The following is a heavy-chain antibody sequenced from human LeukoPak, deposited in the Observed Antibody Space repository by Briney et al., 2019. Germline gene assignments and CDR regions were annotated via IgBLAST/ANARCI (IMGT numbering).Heavy chain of an antibody. CDR1: GYSISSGYY. CDR3: ARESGDPASFQY. Sequence: PSETLSLTCAVSGYSISSGYYWGWIRQPPGKGLEWIGSIYHSGSTYYNPSLKSRVTISVDTSKNQFSLKLTSVTAADTAVYYCARESGDPASFQYWGQGTLVTVSS. D-gene: IGHD2-21*02. V-gene: IGHV4-38-2*02. CDR2: IYHSGST. J-gene: IGHJ1*01.